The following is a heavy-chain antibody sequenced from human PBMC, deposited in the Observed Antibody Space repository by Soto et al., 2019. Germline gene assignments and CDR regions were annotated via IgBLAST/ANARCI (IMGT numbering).Heavy chain of an antibody. CDR1: GVSISSGDYY. CDR3: AMSLWFGNSPNWFDP. CDR2: IYYSENT. V-gene: IGHV4-30-4*01. D-gene: IGHD3-10*01. Sequence: SETLSLTCTVSGVSISSGDYYWSWIRQPPGKGLEWIGYIYYSENTYSNPSLKSRVAISGDTSKNQFSLKLSSVTAADTAVYYCAMSLWFGNSPNWFDPWGQGTLVT. J-gene: IGHJ5*02.